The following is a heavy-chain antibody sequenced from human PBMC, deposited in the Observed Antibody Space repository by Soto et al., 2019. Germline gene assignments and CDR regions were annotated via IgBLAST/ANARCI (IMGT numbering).Heavy chain of an antibody. J-gene: IGHJ6*03. V-gene: IGHV4-34*01. D-gene: IGHD4-17*01. Sequence: QVQLQQWGAGLLKPSETLSLTCAVYGGSFSGYYWSWIRQPPGKGLEWIGEINHSGSTNYNPSLKSRVTISVDTSKSQFSRKLSSVTAADTAVYYCARAPMTTANYYCYMDVWGKGTTVTVSS. CDR3: ARAPMTTANYYCYMDV. CDR2: INHSGST. CDR1: GGSFSGYY.